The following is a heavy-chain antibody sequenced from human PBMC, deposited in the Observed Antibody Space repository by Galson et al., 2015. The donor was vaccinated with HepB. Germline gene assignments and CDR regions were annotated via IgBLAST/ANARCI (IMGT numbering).Heavy chain of an antibody. V-gene: IGHV3-30-3*01. J-gene: IGHJ4*02. D-gene: IGHD2-21*02. CDR2: ISYGGSNQ. CDR1: RFTFSSYA. Sequence: SLRLSCAASRFTFSSYAIHWARQAPGKGLEWVAVISYGGSNQYYAESVKGRFSISRDNSKNTVYLQMTSLRSEDTAVYYCVRDIERAYCGGDCYSTFDYWGQGTLVTVSS. CDR3: VRDIERAYCGGDCYSTFDY.